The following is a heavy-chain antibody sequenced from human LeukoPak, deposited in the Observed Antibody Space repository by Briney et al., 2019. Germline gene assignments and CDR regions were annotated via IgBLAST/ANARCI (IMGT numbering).Heavy chain of an antibody. CDR3: ARDRVKSGYSSGWFGTPPGI. J-gene: IGHJ4*02. CDR2: ISYDGSNK. D-gene: IGHD6-19*01. V-gene: IGHV3-30*04. Sequence: GGSLRLSCAASGFTFSSYEMNWVRQAPGKGLEWVAVISYDGSNKYYADSVKGRFTISRDNSKNTLYLQMNSLRAEDTAVYYCARDRVKSGYSSGWFGTPPGIWGQGTLVTVSS. CDR1: GFTFSSYE.